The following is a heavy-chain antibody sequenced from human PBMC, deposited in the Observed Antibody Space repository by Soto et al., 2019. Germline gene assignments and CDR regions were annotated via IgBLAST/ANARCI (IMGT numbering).Heavy chain of an antibody. Sequence: GESLKISCKGSGYSFTSYWIGWVRQMPGKGLEWMGIIYPGDSDTRYSSSFQGQVTISADKSISTAYLQWSSLKASDTAMYYCARIMGTYGSGSYYEYYYYYGMDVWGQGTTVPVSS. V-gene: IGHV5-51*01. CDR1: GYSFTSYW. CDR2: IYPGDSDT. J-gene: IGHJ6*02. D-gene: IGHD3-10*01. CDR3: ARIMGTYGSGSYYEYYYYYGMDV.